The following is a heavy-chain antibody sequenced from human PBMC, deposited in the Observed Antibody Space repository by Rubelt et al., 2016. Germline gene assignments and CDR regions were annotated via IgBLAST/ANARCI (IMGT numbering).Heavy chain of an antibody. CDR2: IYHSGST. Sequence: GKGLEWIGSIYHSGSTYYNPSLKSRVTISVDTSKNQFSLKLSSVTAADTAVYYCARVFGLEWAIDYWGQGTLVTVSS. J-gene: IGHJ4*02. CDR3: ARVFGLEWAIDY. D-gene: IGHD3-3*01. V-gene: IGHV4-38-2*02.